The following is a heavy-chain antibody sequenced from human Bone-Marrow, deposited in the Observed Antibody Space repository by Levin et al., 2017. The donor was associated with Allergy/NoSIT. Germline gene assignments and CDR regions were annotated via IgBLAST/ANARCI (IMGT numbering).Heavy chain of an antibody. J-gene: IGHJ4*02. CDR3: TRTLGYCSGDSCYYYFDH. V-gene: IGHV4-38-2*01. CDR2: ISQSGST. D-gene: IGHD2-15*01. CDR1: GYSISSGYS. Sequence: PSETLSLICGVSGYSISSGYSWGWIRQPPGKGLEWMGSISQSGSTHYNPSLKSRVTISLDTSKNQFSLGLSSVTAADTAVYFCTRTLGYCSGDSCYYYFDHWGQGALVTVCS.